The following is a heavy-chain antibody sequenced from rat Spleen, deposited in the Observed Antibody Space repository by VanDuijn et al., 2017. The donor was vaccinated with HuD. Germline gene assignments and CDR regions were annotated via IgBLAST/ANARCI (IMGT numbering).Heavy chain of an antibody. J-gene: IGHJ1*01. Sequence: EVQLVESGGGLVQPGRSLKLSCAASGFTFTNYGMHWIRQAPTKGLEWVASISPSGGSFYYRDSVKGRFTISRDNAKSTLYLQMDSLRSEDTATYYCAKYNSDYWYFDFWGPGTMVTVSS. CDR2: ISPSGGSF. V-gene: IGHV5-19*01. CDR1: GFTFTNYG. D-gene: IGHD4-3*01. CDR3: AKYNSDYWYFDF.